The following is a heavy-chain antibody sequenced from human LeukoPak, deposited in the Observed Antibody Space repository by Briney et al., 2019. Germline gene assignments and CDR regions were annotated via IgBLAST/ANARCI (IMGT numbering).Heavy chain of an antibody. V-gene: IGHV3-7*03. CDR2: INSDGSEG. CDR3: ARNNGMDV. Sequence: GGSLRLSCAASGFTFSGFWMSWSRQAPGKGLEWVASINSDGSEGYYADVVKGRFTISKDNAKNSLYLQMNSLRAEDTALYHCARNNGMDVWGQGTTVIVSS. CDR1: GFTFSGFW. J-gene: IGHJ6*02.